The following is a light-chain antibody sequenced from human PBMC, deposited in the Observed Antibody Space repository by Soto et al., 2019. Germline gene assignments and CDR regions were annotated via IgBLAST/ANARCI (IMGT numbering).Light chain of an antibody. CDR1: QSVSSY. CDR2: DAS. Sequence: EIVLTQSPATLSLSPGERATLSCRASQSVSSYLAWYQQKPGQAPRLLIYDASNRATGIPARFSGSGSGTDFTLTTRSLEPEDFAVYYCQQRSNWLTFGGGTKVEIK. CDR3: QQRSNWLT. J-gene: IGKJ4*01. V-gene: IGKV3-11*01.